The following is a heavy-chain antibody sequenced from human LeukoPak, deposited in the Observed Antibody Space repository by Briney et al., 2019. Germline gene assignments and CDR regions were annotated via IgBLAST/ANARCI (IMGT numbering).Heavy chain of an antibody. D-gene: IGHD4-11*01. CDR1: GFTFSVAA. J-gene: IGHJ4*02. CDR3: ARGLVPGFLDY. Sequence: GGSLRLSCAASGFTFSVAAMTWVRQAPGKGLVWVSRINSDESITTYADSVKGRFTISRDNAKNTLYLQMNSLRAEDTAVYYCARGLVPGFLDYWGQGTPVTVSS. V-gene: IGHV3-74*01. CDR2: INSDESIT.